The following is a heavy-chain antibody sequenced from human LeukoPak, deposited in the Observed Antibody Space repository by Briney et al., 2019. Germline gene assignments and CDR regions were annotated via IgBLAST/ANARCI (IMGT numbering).Heavy chain of an antibody. CDR1: GFTFSNYW. CDR3: ASALPADHFDY. V-gene: IGHV3-7*01. J-gene: IGHJ4*02. CDR2: IKYYGSEK. Sequence: PGGSLRLSCAASGFTFSNYWMSWVRQAPGKGLEWVANIKYYGSEKYYADSVRGRLTISRDNAKNSLYLQMNSLRAEDTAVYYCASALPADHFDYWGQGTLVTVSS.